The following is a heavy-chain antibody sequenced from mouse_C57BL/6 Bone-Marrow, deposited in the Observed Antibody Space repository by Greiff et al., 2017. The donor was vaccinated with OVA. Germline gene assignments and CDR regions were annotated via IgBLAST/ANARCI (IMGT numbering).Heavy chain of an antibody. Sequence: QVQLQQSGAELVKPGASVKLSCKASGYTFTEYTIHWVKQRSGQGLEWIGWFYPGSGSIKYNEKFKDKATLTADKSYSTVYMDLSRLTSEDSAVYFCARHGLYYYGSSPYFDYWGQGTTLTVSS. J-gene: IGHJ2*01. CDR1: GYTFTEYT. D-gene: IGHD1-1*01. CDR2: FYPGSGSI. CDR3: ARHGLYYYGSSPYFDY. V-gene: IGHV1-62-2*01.